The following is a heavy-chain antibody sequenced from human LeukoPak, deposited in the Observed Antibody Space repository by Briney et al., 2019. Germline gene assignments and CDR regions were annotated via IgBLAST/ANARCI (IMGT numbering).Heavy chain of an antibody. J-gene: IGHJ4*02. D-gene: IGHD5/OR15-5a*01. CDR2: IYSGGST. CDR1: GFTFSNDW. V-gene: IGHV3-53*01. Sequence: PGGSLRLSCAASGFTFSNDWMSWVRQAPGKGPEWVSVIYSGGSTYYSDSVKGRFTISRENSKNTLYLQMNSLRAEDTAVYYCARAGVVSGFDYWGQGTLVTVSS. CDR3: ARAGVVSGFDY.